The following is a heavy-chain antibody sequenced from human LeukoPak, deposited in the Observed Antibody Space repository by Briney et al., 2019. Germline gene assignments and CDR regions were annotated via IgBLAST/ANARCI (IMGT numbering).Heavy chain of an antibody. CDR1: GFTFSSYA. Sequence: PGGSLRLSCAASGFTFSSYAMSWVRQAPGKGLGWVSAISGSGGSTYYADSVKGRFTISRDNSKNTLYLQMNSLRAEDTAVYYCAKVLWGSGYYFDYWGRGTLVTVSS. CDR2: ISGSGGST. CDR3: AKVLWGSGYYFDY. V-gene: IGHV3-23*01. J-gene: IGHJ4*02. D-gene: IGHD3-16*01.